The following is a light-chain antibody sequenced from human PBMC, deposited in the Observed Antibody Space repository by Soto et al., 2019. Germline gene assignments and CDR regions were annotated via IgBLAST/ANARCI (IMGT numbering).Light chain of an antibody. V-gene: IGLV2-14*01. Sequence: QSALTQPASVSGSPGQSITISCTGTSSDVGGYNYVSWYQQHPGKAPKLMIYEVSNRPSGVSNRFSGSKSGNTASLTISGLQAEDESDYSCSSYTSSSIDYVFGTGTTLTVL. CDR2: EVS. CDR3: SSYTSSSIDYV. CDR1: SSDVGGYNY. J-gene: IGLJ1*01.